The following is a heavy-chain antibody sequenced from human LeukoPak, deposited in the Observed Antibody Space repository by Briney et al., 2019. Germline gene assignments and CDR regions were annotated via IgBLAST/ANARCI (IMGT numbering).Heavy chain of an antibody. D-gene: IGHD3-3*01. Sequence: PGGSLRLSCAASGFTFSSYNMNWVRQAPGKGLGWVSYISDSSTTIYYADSVKGRFTISRDNAKNSLYLQMNSLRAEDTAVYYCARDRGGAYDFWSGYYTGYFDYWGQGTLVPVSS. CDR2: ISDSSTTI. J-gene: IGHJ4*02. V-gene: IGHV3-48*01. CDR1: GFTFSSYN. CDR3: ARDRGGAYDFWSGYYTGYFDY.